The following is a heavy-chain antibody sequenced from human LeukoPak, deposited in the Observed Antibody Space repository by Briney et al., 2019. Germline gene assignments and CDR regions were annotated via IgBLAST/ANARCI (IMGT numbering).Heavy chain of an antibody. J-gene: IGHJ4*02. V-gene: IGHV4-34*01. Sequence: SETLSLTCAVYGGSFGGYYWSWIRQPPGKGLEWIGEINHSGSTNYNPSLKSRVTISVDTSKNQFSLKLSSVTAADTAVYYCARSWYYFDYWGQGTLVTVSS. CDR2: INHSGST. D-gene: IGHD6-13*01. CDR3: ARSWYYFDY. CDR1: GGSFGGYY.